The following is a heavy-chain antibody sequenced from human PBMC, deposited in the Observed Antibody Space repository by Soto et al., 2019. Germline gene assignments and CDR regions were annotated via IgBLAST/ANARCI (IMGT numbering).Heavy chain of an antibody. D-gene: IGHD2-15*01. CDR3: AHGGGCSGGSCYSVWFDP. CDR1: GFSLSTSGVG. J-gene: IGHJ5*02. V-gene: IGHV2-5*02. CDR2: IYWDDDK. Sequence: QITLKESGPTLVKPTQTLTLTCTFSGFSLSTSGVGVGWIRQPPGKALEWLALIYWDDDKCYSPSLKSRLSITKDTSKNQVVLKMTNMDPVDTATYYCAHGGGCSGGSCYSVWFDPWGQGTLVTVSS.